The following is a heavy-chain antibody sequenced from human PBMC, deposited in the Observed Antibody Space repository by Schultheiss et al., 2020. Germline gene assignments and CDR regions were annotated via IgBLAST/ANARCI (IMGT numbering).Heavy chain of an antibody. Sequence: SGPTLVKPTQTLTLTCTFSGFSLSTSGMCVGWIRQPPGKPLEWLALIDWDEDKYYSTSLKTRLTISKDTSKNQVVLTMTNMDPVDTATYYCARIHYDILTGPTDYFDYWGQGTLVTVSS. D-gene: IGHD3-9*01. V-gene: IGHV2-70*01. CDR3: ARIHYDILTGPTDYFDY. CDR1: GFSLSTSGMC. J-gene: IGHJ4*02. CDR2: IDWDEDK.